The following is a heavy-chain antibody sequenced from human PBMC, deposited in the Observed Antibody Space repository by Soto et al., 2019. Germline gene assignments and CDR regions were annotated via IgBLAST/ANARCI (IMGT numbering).Heavy chain of an antibody. D-gene: IGHD3-22*01. CDR1: GFTFSSYV. CDR3: AKEMGDYYDSSGSWFDP. CDR2: ISGSGDNT. J-gene: IGHJ5*02. V-gene: IGHV3-23*01. Sequence: EVQLLESGGGLVQPGGSLRLSCAASGFTFSSYVMSWVRQAPGKGLEWVSGISGSGDNTYYADSVKGRFTISRDNSKNTLFLQMNSLRAEDTALYFCAKEMGDYYDSSGSWFDPWGQGTLVTLSS.